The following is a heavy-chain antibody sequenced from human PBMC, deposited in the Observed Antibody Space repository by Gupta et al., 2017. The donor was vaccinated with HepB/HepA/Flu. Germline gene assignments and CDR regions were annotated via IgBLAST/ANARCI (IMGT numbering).Heavy chain of an antibody. D-gene: IGHD2-15*01. CDR2: ISGSGGVT. Sequence: DVQLLESGGGLVQPGGSLRLSCAASGFSFRNYDMTWVRQAPGTGLEWVSSISGSGGVTFYADSVKGRFTISRDNSKSMLYLQVNSLRAEDTAVYYCARLAAATGRVYYYYYMDVWGTGTAVTVSS. J-gene: IGHJ6*03. CDR1: GFSFRNYD. CDR3: ARLAAATGRVYYYYYMDV. V-gene: IGHV3-23*01.